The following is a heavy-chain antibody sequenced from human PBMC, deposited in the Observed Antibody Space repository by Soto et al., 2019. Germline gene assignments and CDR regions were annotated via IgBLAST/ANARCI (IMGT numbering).Heavy chain of an antibody. CDR1: GFSFSTGGVG. D-gene: IGHD6-6*01. Sequence: QITLKESGPTLVKPTQTLTLTCTFSGFSFSTGGVGVGWARQPPGKTLEWLALIYWDDDKRYSPYLKSRLTITKDTSKNQVVLTMTNVDPVDTATYYCAHRLVDIGAFDMWGQGTVVTVSS. CDR3: AHRLVDIGAFDM. J-gene: IGHJ3*02. V-gene: IGHV2-5*02. CDR2: IYWDDDK.